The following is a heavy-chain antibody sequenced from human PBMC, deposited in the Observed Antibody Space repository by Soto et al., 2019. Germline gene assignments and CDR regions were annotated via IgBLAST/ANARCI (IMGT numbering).Heavy chain of an antibody. V-gene: IGHV4-59*01. D-gene: IGHD6-19*01. Sequence: SETLSLTCTVSGGSISSYYWSWIRQPPGKGLEWIGYIYYSGSTNYNPSLKSRVTISVDTSKNQFSLKLSSVTAADTAVYYCARDSGWYGAFDIWGQGTMVTASS. J-gene: IGHJ3*02. CDR2: IYYSGST. CDR1: GGSISSYY. CDR3: ARDSGWYGAFDI.